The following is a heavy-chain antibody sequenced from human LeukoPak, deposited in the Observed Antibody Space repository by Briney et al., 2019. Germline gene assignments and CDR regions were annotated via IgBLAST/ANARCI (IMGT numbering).Heavy chain of an antibody. CDR3: ARINYDFWSGYYQDYYYYGMDV. V-gene: IGHV3-48*04. CDR1: GFTFSSYS. D-gene: IGHD3-3*01. Sequence: GGSLRLSCTASGFTFSSYSMNWVRQAPGKGLEWVSYITGSSTTIYYADSVKGRFTISRDNAKNSLYLQMNSLRAEDTAVYYCARINYDFWSGYYQDYYYYGMDVWGQGTTVTVSS. CDR2: ITGSSTTI. J-gene: IGHJ6*02.